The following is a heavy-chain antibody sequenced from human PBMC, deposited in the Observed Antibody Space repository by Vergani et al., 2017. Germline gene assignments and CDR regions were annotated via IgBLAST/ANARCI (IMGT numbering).Heavy chain of an antibody. CDR1: GYSFTSYW. CDR2: IDPSDSYT. CDR3: ARVGWSYYDSSGYYYAPGGWFDP. Sequence: EVQLVQSGAEVKKPGESLRISCKGSGYSFTSYWISWVRQMPGKGLEWMGRIDPSDSYTNYSPSFQGHVTISADKSISTAYLQWSSLKASDTAMYYCARVGWSYYDSSGYYYAPGGWFDPWGQGTRVTVSS. V-gene: IGHV5-10-1*03. J-gene: IGHJ5*02. D-gene: IGHD3-22*01.